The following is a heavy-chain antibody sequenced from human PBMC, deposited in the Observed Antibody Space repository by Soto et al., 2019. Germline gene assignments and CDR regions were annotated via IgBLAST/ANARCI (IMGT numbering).Heavy chain of an antibody. CDR1: GFTFSSYG. CDR2: IWYGGSNK. V-gene: IGHV3-33*01. Sequence: GGSLRLSCAASGFTFSSYGMHWVRQAPGKGLEWVAVIWYGGSNKYYADSVKGRFTISRDNSKNTLYLQMNSLRAEDTAVYYCARDLYYYDSSGYYSTSENDYWGQGTLVTVSS. D-gene: IGHD3-22*01. CDR3: ARDLYYYDSSGYYSTSENDY. J-gene: IGHJ4*02.